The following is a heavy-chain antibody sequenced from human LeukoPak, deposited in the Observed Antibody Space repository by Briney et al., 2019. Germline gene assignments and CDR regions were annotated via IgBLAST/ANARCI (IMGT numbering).Heavy chain of an antibody. V-gene: IGHV1-69*05. Sequence: ASVKVSCTASGGTFSSYAISWVRQAPGQGLEWMGGIIPIFGTANYAQKFQGRVTMTRNTSISTAYMELSSLRSEDTAVYYCARAGQYSGYGQDDYWGQGTLVTVSS. J-gene: IGHJ4*02. CDR2: IIPIFGTA. CDR3: ARAGQYSGYGQDDY. D-gene: IGHD5-12*01. CDR1: GGTFSSYA.